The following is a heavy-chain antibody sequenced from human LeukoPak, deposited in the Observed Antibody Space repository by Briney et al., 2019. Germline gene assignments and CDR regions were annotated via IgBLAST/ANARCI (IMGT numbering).Heavy chain of an antibody. J-gene: IGHJ4*02. CDR1: GFTFSDHY. D-gene: IGHD3-10*01. Sequence: PGGSLRLSCAASGFTFSDHYMDWVRQAPGKGLEWIGRTGNKANNYPTEYAASVKGRFTISRDDSKNSLYLQMNSLRAEDTAVYYCARNYFGSGSYPLPYYFDYWGQGTLVTVSS. CDR3: ARNYFGSGSYPLPYYFDY. CDR2: TGNKANNYPT. V-gene: IGHV3-72*01.